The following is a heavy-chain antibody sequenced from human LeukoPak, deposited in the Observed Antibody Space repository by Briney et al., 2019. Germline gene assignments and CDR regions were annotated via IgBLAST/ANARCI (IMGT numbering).Heavy chain of an antibody. CDR1: GFTFSGYW. CDR3: ARAKALDY. J-gene: IGHJ4*02. D-gene: IGHD6-6*01. CDR2: IKQDGSEK. Sequence: PGGSLRLSCAASGFTFSGYWMSWVRQAPGKGLEWVANIKQDGSEKYYVDSVKGRFTIPRDNAKNSLYLQMNSLRAEDTAVYYCARAKALDYWGQGTLVTVSS. V-gene: IGHV3-7*01.